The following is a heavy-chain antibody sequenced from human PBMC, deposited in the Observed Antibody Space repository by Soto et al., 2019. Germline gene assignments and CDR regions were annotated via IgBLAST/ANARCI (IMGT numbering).Heavy chain of an antibody. CDR3: AADGHSGSYFPYYYYGMDV. V-gene: IGHV1-58*01. CDR2: IVVGSGNT. D-gene: IGHD1-26*01. CDR1: GFTFTSSA. Sequence: SVKVSCKASGFTFTSSAVQWVRQARGQRLEWIGWIVVGSGNTNYAQKFQERVTITRDMSTSTAYMELSSLRSEDTAVYYCAADGHSGSYFPYYYYGMDVWGQGTTVTVSS. J-gene: IGHJ6*02.